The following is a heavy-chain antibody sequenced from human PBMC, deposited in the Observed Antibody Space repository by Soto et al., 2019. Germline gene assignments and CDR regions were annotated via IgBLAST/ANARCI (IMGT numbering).Heavy chain of an antibody. D-gene: IGHD6-13*01. CDR1: GGTFSSYS. V-gene: IGHV1-69*13. Sequence: SVKVSCKASGGTFSSYSISWVRHAPGQGLEWMGGIIPIFGTANYAQKFQGRVTITADESTSTAYMELSSLRSEDTAVYYCARVAAAGDNWFDPWGQGTLGTVSS. CDR3: ARVAAAGDNWFDP. J-gene: IGHJ5*02. CDR2: IIPIFGTA.